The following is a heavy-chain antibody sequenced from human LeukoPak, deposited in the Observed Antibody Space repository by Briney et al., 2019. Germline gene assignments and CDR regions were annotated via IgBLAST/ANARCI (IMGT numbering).Heavy chain of an antibody. CDR2: ISYDGSNK. D-gene: IGHD6-19*01. CDR3: AKGDSSGWYYYYYGMDV. Sequence: GGSLRLSCAASGFTFSSYGMHWVRQAPGKGLEWVAVISYDGSNKYYAVSVKGRFTISRDNSKNTLYLQMNSLRAEDTAVYYCAKGDSSGWYYYYYGMDVWGQGTTVAVSS. J-gene: IGHJ6*02. CDR1: GFTFSSYG. V-gene: IGHV3-30*18.